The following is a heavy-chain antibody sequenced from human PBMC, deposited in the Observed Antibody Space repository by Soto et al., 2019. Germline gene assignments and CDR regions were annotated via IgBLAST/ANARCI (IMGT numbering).Heavy chain of an antibody. CDR1: GFNFNDNY. Sequence: GGSLRLSCSASGFNFNDNYMSWIRQAPGKGLEWLSYISGSTSDTNYADSVKGRFTISRDNSKNSVYLQMNSLRAEDTAVYYCVKNTRPPSTWGQGTLVTVSS. D-gene: IGHD5-18*01. CDR2: ISGSTSDT. J-gene: IGHJ5*02. CDR3: VKNTRPPST. V-gene: IGHV3-11*06.